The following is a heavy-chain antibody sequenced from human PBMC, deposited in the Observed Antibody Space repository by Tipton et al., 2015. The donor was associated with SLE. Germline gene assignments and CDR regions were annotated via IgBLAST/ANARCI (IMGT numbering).Heavy chain of an antibody. J-gene: IGHJ4*02. Sequence: TLSLTCTVSGGSISSSSYYWGWIRQPPGKEPEWIGSIYYSGSTYYTPSLKSRVTTSVDTSKNQFSRSLYSVTVEDTAVYYCARQGTGFGSGRDDYWGQGILVTVSS. CDR2: IYYSGST. D-gene: IGHD1-14*01. V-gene: IGHV4-39*01. CDR3: ARQGTGFGSGRDDY. CDR1: GGSISSSSYY.